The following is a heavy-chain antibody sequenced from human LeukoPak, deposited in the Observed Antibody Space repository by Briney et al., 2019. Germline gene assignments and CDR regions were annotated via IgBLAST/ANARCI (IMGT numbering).Heavy chain of an antibody. V-gene: IGHV3-11*04. J-gene: IGHJ3*01. CDR2: ISRSTSTI. CDR3: ARDRGGIATV. D-gene: IGHD6-13*01. Sequence: PGGSLRLSCAASGFTVSGNYMSWIRQAPGKGLEWVSYISRSTSTIYYADSVKGRFTVSRDNTKNSLFLQVNSLRAEDTAVYYCARDRGGIATVWGQGTMVTVSS. CDR1: GFTVSGNY.